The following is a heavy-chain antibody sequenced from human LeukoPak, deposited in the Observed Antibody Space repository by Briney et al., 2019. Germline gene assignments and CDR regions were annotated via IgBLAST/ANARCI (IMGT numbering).Heavy chain of an antibody. Sequence: PSETLSLTCTVSGGSVSSGPYYWSWIRQPPGKGLGWIGYIYHSGNTNYNPSLKSRVTISVDRSKNQFSLKLSSVTAADTAVYYCARDGGSYSDIAEYFQHWGQGTLVTVSS. J-gene: IGHJ1*01. D-gene: IGHD4-17*01. V-gene: IGHV4-61*01. CDR3: ARDGGSYSDIAEYFQH. CDR2: IYHSGNT. CDR1: GGSVSSGPYY.